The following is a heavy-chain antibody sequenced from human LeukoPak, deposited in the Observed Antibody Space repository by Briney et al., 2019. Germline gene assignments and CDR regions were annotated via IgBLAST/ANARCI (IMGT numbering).Heavy chain of an antibody. CDR3: AKAAWFLTTVTEEDY. J-gene: IGHJ4*02. CDR1: GFTFSSYG. V-gene: IGHV3-30*18. Sequence: PGGSLRLSCAASGFTFSSYGMHWVRQAPGKGLEWVAVISYDGSNKYYADSVKGRFTISRDNSKNTLYLQMNSLRAEDTAVYYCAKAAWFLTTVTEEDYWGQGTLVTVSS. CDR2: ISYDGSNK. D-gene: IGHD4-17*01.